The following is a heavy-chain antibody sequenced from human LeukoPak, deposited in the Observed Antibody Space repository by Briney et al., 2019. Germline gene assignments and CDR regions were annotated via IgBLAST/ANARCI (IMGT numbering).Heavy chain of an antibody. D-gene: IGHD4-17*01. CDR3: ARHVPGWDYGDYGESWLDP. J-gene: IGHJ5*02. CDR2: IYYSGST. V-gene: IGHV4-39*01. CDR1: GGSISSSSYY. Sequence: SEALSLTCTVSGGSISSSSYYWAWIRQPPGKGLEWIGSIYYSGSTYYNPSLKSRVTISLDTSKTQFSLKLSSVTAAETAVDDCARHVPGWDYGDYGESWLDPWGQGNLVTVSS.